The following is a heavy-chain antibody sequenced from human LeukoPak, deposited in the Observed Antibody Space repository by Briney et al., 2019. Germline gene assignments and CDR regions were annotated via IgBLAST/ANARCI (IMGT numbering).Heavy chain of an antibody. V-gene: IGHV3-74*01. D-gene: IGHD2-15*01. CDR3: ARDPRNVGLAP. J-gene: IGHJ5*02. CDR1: GFTFNNFA. CDR2: NNGDGSTT. Sequence: GGSLRLSCAASGFTFNNFAVAWVRQAPGKGLMYISRNNGDGSTTNYADVVKGRFTMSRDNVKNTLYLQMNSLRVEDTAVYYCARDPRNVGLAPWGQGTLVTVSS.